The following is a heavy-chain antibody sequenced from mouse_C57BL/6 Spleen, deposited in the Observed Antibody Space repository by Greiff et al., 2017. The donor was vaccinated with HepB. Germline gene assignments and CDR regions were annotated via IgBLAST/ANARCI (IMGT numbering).Heavy chain of an antibody. CDR3: ARTNWNEGDY. V-gene: IGHV1-42*01. Sequence: EVQLQQSGPELVKPGASVKISCKASGYSFTGYYMNWVKQSPEKSLEWIGEINPSTGGTTYNQKFKAKATLTVDKSSSTAYMQLKSLTSEDSAVYYCARTNWNEGDYWGQGTTLTVSS. D-gene: IGHD4-1*01. CDR1: GYSFTGYY. J-gene: IGHJ2*01. CDR2: INPSTGGT.